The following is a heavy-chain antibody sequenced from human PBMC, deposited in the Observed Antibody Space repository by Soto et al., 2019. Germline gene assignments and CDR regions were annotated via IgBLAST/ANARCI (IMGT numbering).Heavy chain of an antibody. J-gene: IGHJ6*02. Sequence: QTGGSLRLSCAASGFTFSSYAMHWVRQAPGKGLEWVAVISYDGSNKYYADSVKGRFTISRDNSKNTLYLQMNSLRAEDTAVYYCARGDQLERPYYYYGMDVWGQGTTVTVSS. CDR3: ARGDQLERPYYYYGMDV. V-gene: IGHV3-30-3*01. D-gene: IGHD1-1*01. CDR2: ISYDGSNK. CDR1: GFTFSSYA.